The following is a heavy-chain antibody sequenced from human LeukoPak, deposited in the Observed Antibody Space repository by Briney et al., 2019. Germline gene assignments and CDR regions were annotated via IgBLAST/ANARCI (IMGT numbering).Heavy chain of an antibody. CDR3: ASGPDLSDYVWGSYHLRN. CDR2: IYSGGST. J-gene: IGHJ4*02. V-gene: IGHV3-53*01. Sequence: PGGSLRLSCAASGFTVSTNYMSWVRQAPGKGLEWVSVIYSGGSTYYADSAKGRCTISRAKSKSTLYLQMNSLRAEDTAMYYYASGPDLSDYVWGSYHLRNWGQGTLVTVSS. D-gene: IGHD3-16*02. CDR1: GFTVSTNY.